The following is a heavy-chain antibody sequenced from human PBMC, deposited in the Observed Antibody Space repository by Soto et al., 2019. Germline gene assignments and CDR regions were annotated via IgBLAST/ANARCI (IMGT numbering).Heavy chain of an antibody. CDR3: ATRAHIVVVPAAIPANKNWFDP. V-gene: IGHV4-59*11. J-gene: IGHJ5*02. D-gene: IGHD2-2*01. CDR2: IYKNERT. Sequence: SETLSLTCTVSGGSISNHYWSWIRQPPGKGLEWLGYIYKNERTNYNPSLKSRATISVHTSKNQFSLKLSSVTAADTAVYYCATRAHIVVVPAAIPANKNWFDPWGQGTLVTVSS. CDR1: GGSISNHY.